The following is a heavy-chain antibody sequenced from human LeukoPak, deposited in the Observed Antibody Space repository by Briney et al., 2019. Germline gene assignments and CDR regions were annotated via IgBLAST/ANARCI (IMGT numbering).Heavy chain of an antibody. V-gene: IGHV3-30*18. CDR3: AKEVGYGSPYFDY. CDR2: ISFDESSE. Sequence: GGSLRLSCAASGFTFSNYGMHWVRQAPGKGLEWVALISFDESSEYYADSVKGRFSISRDNSKNTLYLQMNNARVNDTAVYYCAKEVGYGSPYFDYWGQGTLVTVSS. J-gene: IGHJ4*02. D-gene: IGHD5-12*01. CDR1: GFTFSNYG.